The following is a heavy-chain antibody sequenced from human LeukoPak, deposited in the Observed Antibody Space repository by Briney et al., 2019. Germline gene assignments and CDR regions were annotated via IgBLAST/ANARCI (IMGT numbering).Heavy chain of an antibody. J-gene: IGHJ4*02. CDR2: TSYDGNKK. CDR1: GMTLTYYA. V-gene: IGHV3-30*15. D-gene: IGHD4-23*01. Sequence: GGSLTHSRVAFGMTLTYYARHSLRQAPGKELEWVAVTSYDGNKKYYADSVKGRFTISRDSSKNTLYLQMSSLRAEDTAVYYCARSSYDYGGIEGPFDYWGQGTLVTVSS. CDR3: ARSSYDYGGIEGPFDY.